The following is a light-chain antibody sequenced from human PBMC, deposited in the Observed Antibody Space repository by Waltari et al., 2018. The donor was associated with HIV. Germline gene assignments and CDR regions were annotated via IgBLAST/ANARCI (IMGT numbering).Light chain of an antibody. Sequence: QSVLTQPPSASAAPGQKVTISCSGRTSNIGSNSVPWYQQLPGTAHKLLLYENDERPSAIADRFSCFKSDSAATLCITGLQTGDEADYYCGTWDRSLSGGVFGGGTKLTVL. CDR3: GTWDRSLSGGV. CDR1: TSNIGSNS. V-gene: IGLV1-51*02. CDR2: END. J-gene: IGLJ2*01.